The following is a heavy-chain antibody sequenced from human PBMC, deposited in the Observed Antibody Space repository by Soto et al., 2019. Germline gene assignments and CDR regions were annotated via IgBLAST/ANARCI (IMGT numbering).Heavy chain of an antibody. CDR1: GGSISSGGYY. V-gene: IGHV4-31*03. D-gene: IGHD3-3*01. CDR3: ARTLRRMIFGVVKDAFDI. Sequence: SETLSLTCTVSGGSISSGGYYWSWIRQHPGKGLEWIGYIYYSGSTYYNPSLKSRVTISVDTSKNQFSLKLSSVTAADTAVYYCARTLRRMIFGVVKDAFDIWGQGTMVTVSS. CDR2: IYYSGST. J-gene: IGHJ3*02.